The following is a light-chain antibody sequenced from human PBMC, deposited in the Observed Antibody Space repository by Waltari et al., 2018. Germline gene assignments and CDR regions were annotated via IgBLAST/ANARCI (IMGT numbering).Light chain of an antibody. CDR2: GAS. V-gene: IGKV3-15*01. CDR3: QQRSNWPQYS. CDR1: QSVSSS. J-gene: IGKJ2*03. Sequence: EILMTQSPATLSLSPGERATLSCRASQSVSSSLAWYQQKPGQAPRLLIYGASSRATGIPDRFSGSGSGTDFTLTISSLEPEDVAVYYCQQRSNWPQYSFGQGTKVEIK.